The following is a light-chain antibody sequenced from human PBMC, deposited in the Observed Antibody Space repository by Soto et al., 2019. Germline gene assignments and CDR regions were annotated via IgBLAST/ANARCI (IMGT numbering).Light chain of an antibody. V-gene: IGLV4-69*01. CDR2: LNSDGSH. CDR3: QTWVAGIEV. Sequence: QLVLTQSPSASASLGASVKLTCTLSSGHSSYDIAWHQQQPEKGPRYLMKLNSDGSHRKGDGIPDRFSGSSSGAERYLTISSLQSEDEADYYCQTWVAGIEVFGGGTKLTVL. J-gene: IGLJ2*01. CDR1: SGHSSYD.